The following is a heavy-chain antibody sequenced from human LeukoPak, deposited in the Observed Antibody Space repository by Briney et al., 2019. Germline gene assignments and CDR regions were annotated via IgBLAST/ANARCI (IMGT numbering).Heavy chain of an antibody. CDR1: AFTVSSYE. CDR2: ISSNGSTI. J-gene: IGHJ4*02. CDR3: AREGSYDSSGYQAY. D-gene: IGHD3-22*01. Sequence: GRSLRLSCAASAFTVSSYEMNWVRHAPGEGLEWVSYISSNGSTIYYADSVKGRFTISRENAKNSLYLQMNSLRAEDTAVYYCAREGSYDSSGYQAYWGQGTLVTVSS. V-gene: IGHV3-48*03.